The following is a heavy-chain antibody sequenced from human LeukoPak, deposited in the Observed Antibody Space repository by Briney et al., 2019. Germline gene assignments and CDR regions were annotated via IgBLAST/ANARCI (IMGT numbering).Heavy chain of an antibody. CDR2: INAGNGNT. J-gene: IGHJ4*02. V-gene: IGHV1-3*01. CDR3: AREIDRDDYNRFFDY. D-gene: IGHD5-24*01. Sequence: ASVKVSCKASGYTFTSYDINWVRQAPGQRLEWMGWINAGNGNTKYSQKFQGRVTITRDTSASTAYMEMRSLRSEDTAVYCCAREIDRDDYNRFFDYWGQGTLVTVSS. CDR1: GYTFTSYD.